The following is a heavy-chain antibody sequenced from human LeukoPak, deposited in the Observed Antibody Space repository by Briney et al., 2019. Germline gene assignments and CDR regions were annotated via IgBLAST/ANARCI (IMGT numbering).Heavy chain of an antibody. CDR2: INHRGDT. CDR1: GGSFSRYY. D-gene: IGHD1-1*01. J-gene: IGHJ4*03. V-gene: IGHV4-34*01. Sequence: SETLSFTCAVYGGSFSRYYWSWIRQSPGKGLEWIAEINHRGDTNYNPSVKSRVTISVDTSKNQFSLKVTSLTAADTAVYFCARGPTISETGYFDYWGQGTLVTVSS. CDR3: ARGPTISETGYFDY.